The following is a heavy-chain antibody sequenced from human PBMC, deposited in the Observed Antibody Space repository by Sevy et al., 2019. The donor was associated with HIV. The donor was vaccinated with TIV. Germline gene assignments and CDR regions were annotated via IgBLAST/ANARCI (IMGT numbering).Heavy chain of an antibody. D-gene: IGHD3-10*01. CDR1: GFTFDEYA. CDR3: AKDKGAWGSGSGNGMDV. J-gene: IGHJ6*02. V-gene: IGHV3-9*01. Sequence: GGSLRPSCAVSGFTFDEYAMHWVRQAPGKGLEWVSGISWDSGTIDYADSVKGRFTISRDNAKNSLYLQVNSLRVEDTAFYYCAKDKGAWGSGSGNGMDVWGQGTTVTVSS. CDR2: ISWDSGTI.